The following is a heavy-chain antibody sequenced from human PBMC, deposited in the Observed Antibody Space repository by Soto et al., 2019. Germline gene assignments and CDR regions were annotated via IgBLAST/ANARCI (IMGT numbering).Heavy chain of an antibody. Sequence: QVTLKESGPVLVKPTETLTLTCTVSGFSLSNARMGVSWIRQPPVKALEWLAHIFSNDEKSYSTSLKSRLTISKDTSKSQVVLTMTNMDPVDTATYYCARMTAMIVDEGGFDPWGQGTLVTVSS. CDR1: GFSLSNARMG. J-gene: IGHJ5*02. D-gene: IGHD3-22*01. CDR2: IFSNDEK. V-gene: IGHV2-26*01. CDR3: ARMTAMIVDEGGFDP.